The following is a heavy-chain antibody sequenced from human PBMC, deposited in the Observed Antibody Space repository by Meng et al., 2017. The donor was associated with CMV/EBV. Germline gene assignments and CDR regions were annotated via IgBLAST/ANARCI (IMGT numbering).Heavy chain of an antibody. CDR1: GYTFTGYY. J-gene: IGHJ6*02. D-gene: IGHD3-3*01. V-gene: IGHV1-2*02. CDR3: ARVLLRFLEWLSDYGMDV. CDR2: INPNSGGT. Sequence: ASVKVSCKASGYTFTGYYMHWVRQAPGQGLEWMGWINPNSGGTNYAQKFQGRVTMTRDTSISTAYMELSRLRSDDTAVYYCARVLLRFLEWLSDYGMDVWGQGTTVTVS.